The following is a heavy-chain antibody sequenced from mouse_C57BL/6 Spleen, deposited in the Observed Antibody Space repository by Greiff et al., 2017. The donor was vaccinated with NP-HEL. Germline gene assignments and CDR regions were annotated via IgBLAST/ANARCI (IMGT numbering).Heavy chain of an antibody. CDR1: GFTFSSYG. CDR2: ISSGGSYT. V-gene: IGHV5-6*01. CDR3: ARHRAHYDYDGAMDY. D-gene: IGHD2-4*01. J-gene: IGHJ4*01. Sequence: EVKLMESGGDLVKPGGSLKLSCAASGFTFSSYGMSWVRQTPDKRLEWVATISSGGSYTYYPDSVKGRFTISRDNAKNTLYLQMSSLKSEDTAMYYCARHRAHYDYDGAMDYWGQGTSVTVSS.